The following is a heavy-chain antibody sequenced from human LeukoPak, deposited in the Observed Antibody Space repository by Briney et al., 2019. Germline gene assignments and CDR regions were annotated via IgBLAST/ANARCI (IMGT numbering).Heavy chain of an antibody. CDR1: GYTFTGYY. CDR3: AREASPRHSSSSRGDAFDI. D-gene: IGHD6-6*01. Sequence: ASVKVSCKASGYTFTGYYMHWVRQAPGQGLEWMGWINPNSGGTNYAQKFQGRVTMTRDTSISTAYMELSRLRSDDTAVYYCAREASPRHSSSSRGDAFDIWGQGTMVTVSS. J-gene: IGHJ3*02. CDR2: INPNSGGT. V-gene: IGHV1-2*02.